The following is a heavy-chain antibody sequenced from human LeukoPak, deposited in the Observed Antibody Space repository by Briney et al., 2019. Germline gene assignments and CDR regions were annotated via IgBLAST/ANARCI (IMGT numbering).Heavy chain of an antibody. D-gene: IGHD3-22*01. CDR2: IYYSGST. CDR3: ARELDYYDSSGLGDYMDV. Sequence: SETLSLTCTVSGGSISSSSYYWGWIRQPPGKGLEWIGSIYYSGSTYYNPSLKSRVTISVDTSKNQFSLKLSSVTAADTAGYYCARELDYYDSSGLGDYMDVWGKGTTVTVSS. J-gene: IGHJ6*03. CDR1: GGSISSSSYY. V-gene: IGHV4-39*07.